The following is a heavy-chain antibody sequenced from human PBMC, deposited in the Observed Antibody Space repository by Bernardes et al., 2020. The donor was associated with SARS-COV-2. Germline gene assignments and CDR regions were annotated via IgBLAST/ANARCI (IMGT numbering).Heavy chain of an antibody. CDR2: IYSGGGT. D-gene: IGHD6-19*01. CDR3: ARLAVDATVSDF. Sequence: GGSLRLSCAASGFTVSSNYMSWVRQAPGKGLEWVSVIYSGGGTYYGDFVEGRFAISRDNSKNTIYLHMNNLRPEDTAVYYCARLAVDATVSDFWGQGTLVTVSS. J-gene: IGHJ4*02. CDR1: GFTVSSNY. V-gene: IGHV3-66*04.